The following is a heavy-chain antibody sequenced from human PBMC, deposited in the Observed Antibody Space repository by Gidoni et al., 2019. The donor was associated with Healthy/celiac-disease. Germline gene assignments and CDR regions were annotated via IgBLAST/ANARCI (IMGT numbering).Heavy chain of an antibody. Sequence: EVQLVESGRGLVQPGRSLGLYCTAAGFNFGDYAMRWCRQAPGKVLEWVGFIRSKAYGGTTEYAASVKGRFTISRDDSKSIAYRQMNSLKTEDTAVYYCTRLPDYYDSSGYYDYWGQGTLVTVSS. J-gene: IGHJ4*02. V-gene: IGHV3-49*03. CDR2: IRSKAYGGTT. CDR1: GFNFGDYA. CDR3: TRLPDYYDSSGYYDY. D-gene: IGHD3-22*01.